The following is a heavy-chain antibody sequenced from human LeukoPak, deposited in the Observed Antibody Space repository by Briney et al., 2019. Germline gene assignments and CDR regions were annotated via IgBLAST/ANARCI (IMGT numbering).Heavy chain of an antibody. D-gene: IGHD3-22*01. CDR2: MNPNGGNT. V-gene: IGHV1-8*01. J-gene: IGHJ4*02. CDR1: GYTFTSYD. Sequence: VASVKVSCKASGYTFTSYDINWVRQATGQGLEWMGWMNPNGGNTGYAQKFQGRVTMTRNTSISTAYMELSSLRSEDTAVYYCARGWGGYYYDSSGYYYADYWGQGTLVTVSS. CDR3: ARGWGGYYYDSSGYYYADY.